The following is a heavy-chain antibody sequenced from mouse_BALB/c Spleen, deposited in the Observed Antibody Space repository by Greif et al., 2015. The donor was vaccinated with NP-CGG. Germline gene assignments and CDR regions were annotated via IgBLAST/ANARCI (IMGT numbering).Heavy chain of an antibody. D-gene: IGHD2-1*01. CDR1: GYTFTSYW. J-gene: IGHJ4*01. Sequence: QVQLQQSGAELVKPGASVKLSCKASGYTFTSYWMHWVKQRPGQGLEWIGEIDPSDSYTNYNQKFKGKATLTVDKSSSTAYMQLSSLTSEDSAVYYCASGDGKGDAMDYWGQGTSVTVSS. CDR2: IDPSDSYT. CDR3: ASGDGKGDAMDY. V-gene: IGHV1-69*02.